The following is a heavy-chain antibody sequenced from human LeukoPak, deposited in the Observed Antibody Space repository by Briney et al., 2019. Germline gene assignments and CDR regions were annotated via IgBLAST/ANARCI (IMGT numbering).Heavy chain of an antibody. V-gene: IGHV3-74*01. J-gene: IGHJ4*02. D-gene: IGHD1-1*01. Sequence: GGSLELSVPPSEFTFSAYWLHWVRQPPGKGLVWVSRINTDGSSPTYAASVKGRFTISRDNAKNALYLQMNSLTAEDTAVYYCVTQGNWTWGQGTLVTVSS. CDR3: VTQGNWT. CDR2: INTDGSSP. CDR1: EFTFSAYW.